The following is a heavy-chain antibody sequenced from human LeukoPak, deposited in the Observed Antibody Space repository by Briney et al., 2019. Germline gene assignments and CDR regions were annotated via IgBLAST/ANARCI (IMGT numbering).Heavy chain of an antibody. V-gene: IGHV4-59*08. Sequence: SETLSLTCTVSGGSISSYYWSWIRQPPGKGLEWIGYIYYSGSTNYNPSLKSRVTISVDTSKNQFSLKLSSVTAADTAVYYCARQHSIYGMDVWGQGTTVTVSS. CDR3: ARQHSIYGMDV. J-gene: IGHJ6*02. D-gene: IGHD3-3*02. CDR2: IYYSGST. CDR1: GGSISSYY.